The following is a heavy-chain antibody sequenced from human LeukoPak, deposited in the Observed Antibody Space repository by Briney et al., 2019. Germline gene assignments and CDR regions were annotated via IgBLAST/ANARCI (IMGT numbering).Heavy chain of an antibody. CDR2: ISAYNGNT. V-gene: IGHV1-18*01. D-gene: IGHD3-9*01. CDR3: ARDLLPRYFDWLSPLYYFDY. J-gene: IGHJ4*02. Sequence: GASVKVSCKASGYTFTSYGISWVRQAPGQGLEWMGWISAYNGNTNYAQKLQGRVTMTTDTSTSTAYMELRSLRSDDTAVYYCARDLLPRYFDWLSPLYYFDYWGLGTLVTVSS. CDR1: GYTFTSYG.